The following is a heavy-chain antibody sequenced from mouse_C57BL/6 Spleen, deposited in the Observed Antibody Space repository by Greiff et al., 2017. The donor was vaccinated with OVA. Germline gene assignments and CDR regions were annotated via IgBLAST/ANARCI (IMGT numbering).Heavy chain of an antibody. CDR1: GYTFTDYY. D-gene: IGHD1-1*01. V-gene: IGHV1-26*01. J-gene: IGHJ4*01. CDR3: APLGGDGSSWGGMDY. CDR2: INPNNGGT. Sequence: EVQLQQSGPELVKPGASVKISCKASGYTFTDYYMNWVKQSHGKSLEWIGDINPNNGGTSYNQKFKGKATLTVDKSSSTAYMELRSLTSEYSAVYCCAPLGGDGSSWGGMDYWGQGTSVTVSS.